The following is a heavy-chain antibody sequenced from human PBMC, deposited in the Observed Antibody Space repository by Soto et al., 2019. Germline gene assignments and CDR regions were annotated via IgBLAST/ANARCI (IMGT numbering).Heavy chain of an antibody. CDR1: CGSISSGDYY. Sequence: SGALSLTCAVSCGSISSGDYYWSWMRQPPGKGREWSGYIYQSGSTNHNLSLKSRVTISVDTSKNQFSLKMSSVTAADTAVYYCASRGSSSTYYYYYGMDVWGQGTTVTVSS. D-gene: IGHD6-6*01. CDR2: IYQSGST. V-gene: IGHV4-30-4*01. J-gene: IGHJ6*02. CDR3: ASRGSSSTYYYYYGMDV.